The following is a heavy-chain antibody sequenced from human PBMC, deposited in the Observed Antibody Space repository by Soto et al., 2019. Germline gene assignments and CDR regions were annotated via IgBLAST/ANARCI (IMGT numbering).Heavy chain of an antibody. Sequence: SSETLSLTCTVSGGSISSGGYYWSWIRQHPGKGLEWIGYIYYSGSTYYNPSLKSRVTISVDTSKNQFSLKLSSVTAADTAVYYCAREIVATPYYYDSSGYYGNWFDPWGQGTLVTVSS. V-gene: IGHV4-31*03. CDR2: IYYSGST. CDR1: GGSISSGGYY. CDR3: AREIVATPYYYDSSGYYGNWFDP. J-gene: IGHJ5*02. D-gene: IGHD3-22*01.